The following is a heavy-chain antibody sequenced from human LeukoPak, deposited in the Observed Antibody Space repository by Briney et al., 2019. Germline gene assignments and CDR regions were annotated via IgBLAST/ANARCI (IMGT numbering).Heavy chain of an antibody. CDR3: AKYSSSTNYYYGMGV. V-gene: IGHV3-33*03. CDR2: IWYDGSNK. J-gene: IGHJ6*02. D-gene: IGHD6-6*01. Sequence: GRSLRLSCAASGFTFSSYGMHWVRQAPGKGLEWVAVIWYDGSNKYYADSVKGRFTISRDNSKNTLYVQMNSLRAEDTAVYYCAKYSSSTNYYYGMGVWGQGTTVTVTS. CDR1: GFTFSSYG.